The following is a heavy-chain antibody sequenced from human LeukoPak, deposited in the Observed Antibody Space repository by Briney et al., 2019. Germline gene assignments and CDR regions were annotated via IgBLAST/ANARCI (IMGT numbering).Heavy chain of an antibody. CDR3: ARGSISSYGSYYYYYYMDV. J-gene: IGHJ6*03. CDR2: IYYSGST. Sequence: SETLSLTCTVSGGSISSYYWSWIRQPPGKGLEWIGYIYYSGSTNYNPSLKSRVTISVDTSKNQFSLKLSSVTAADTAVYYCARGSISSYGSYYYYYYMDVWGKGTTVTVSS. D-gene: IGHD3-10*01. CDR1: GGSISSYY. V-gene: IGHV4-59*01.